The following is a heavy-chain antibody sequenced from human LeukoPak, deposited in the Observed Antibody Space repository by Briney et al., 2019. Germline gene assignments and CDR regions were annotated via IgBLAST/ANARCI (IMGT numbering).Heavy chain of an antibody. CDR3: AKARRYSYGYYYYGMDV. CDR1: GFTFDDYA. Sequence: GRSLRLSCAASGFTFDDYAMHWVRQAPGKGLEWVSGISWNSGSIGYADSVKGRFTISRDNAKNSLYLQMNSLRAEDTALYYCAKARRYSYGYYYYGMDVWGQGTTVTVSS. CDR2: ISWNSGSI. D-gene: IGHD5-18*01. J-gene: IGHJ6*02. V-gene: IGHV3-9*01.